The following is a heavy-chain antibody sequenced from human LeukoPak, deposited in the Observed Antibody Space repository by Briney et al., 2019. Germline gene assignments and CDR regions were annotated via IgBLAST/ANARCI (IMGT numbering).Heavy chain of an antibody. CDR3: ARDSPHRSWGSGFDY. V-gene: IGHV3-21*01. D-gene: IGHD3-16*01. Sequence: PGGSLRLSCVASKFTFSSYSMNWVRQAPGKGLEWVSFISSSSSYIYYADSVKGRFTISRDNAKNSAYLQMNSLRAEDTAVYYCARDSPHRSWGSGFDYWGQGTLVTVSS. J-gene: IGHJ4*02. CDR2: ISSSSSYI. CDR1: KFTFSSYS.